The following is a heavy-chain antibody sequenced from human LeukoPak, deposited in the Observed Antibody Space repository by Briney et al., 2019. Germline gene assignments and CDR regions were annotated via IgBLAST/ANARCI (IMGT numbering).Heavy chain of an antibody. D-gene: IGHD3-3*01. CDR3: ARFPGTFFGDYYYYMDV. Sequence: GESLKISCKGSGYGFTSYWIGWVRQMPGKGLEWMGIIYPGDSDTRYSPSFQGQVTISADKSISTAYLQWSSLKASDTAMYYCARFPGTFFGDYYYYMDVWGKGTTVTVSS. J-gene: IGHJ6*03. V-gene: IGHV5-51*01. CDR1: GYGFTSYW. CDR2: IYPGDSDT.